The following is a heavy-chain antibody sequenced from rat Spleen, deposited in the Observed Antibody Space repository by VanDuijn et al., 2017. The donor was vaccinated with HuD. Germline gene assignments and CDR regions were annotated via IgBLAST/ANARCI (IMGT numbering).Heavy chain of an antibody. Sequence: EVQLVESGGGLVQPGRSLKLSCEASGFTFSSYWMYWIRQAPGKGLEWVASITNASGRTYYPDSVKGRFTISRDNAKNTLYLQMDSLRSEDSATYYCATDGYFDGIYYSVYVMDAWGQGASVTVSS. CDR3: ATDGYFDGIYYSVYVMDA. CDR2: ITNASGRT. CDR1: GFTFSSYW. J-gene: IGHJ4*01. D-gene: IGHD1-12*02. V-gene: IGHV5-31*01.